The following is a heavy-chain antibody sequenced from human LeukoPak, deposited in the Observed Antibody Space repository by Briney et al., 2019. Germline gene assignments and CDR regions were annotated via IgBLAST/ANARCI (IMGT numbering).Heavy chain of an antibody. D-gene: IGHD2-2*01. CDR3: ARGIVVVVPAAMKYYYYYYMDV. V-gene: IGHV4-34*01. Sequence: PSETLSLTCAVYGGSFSGYYWSWIRQPPGKGLEWIGEINHSGSTNYNPSLKSRVTISVDTSKNQFSLKLSSVTAADMAVYYCARGIVVVVPAAMKYYYYYYMDVWGKGTTVTVSS. CDR1: GGSFSGYY. CDR2: INHSGST. J-gene: IGHJ6*03.